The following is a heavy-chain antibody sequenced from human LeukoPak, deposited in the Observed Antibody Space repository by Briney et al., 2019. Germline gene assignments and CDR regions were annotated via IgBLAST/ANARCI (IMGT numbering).Heavy chain of an antibody. CDR3: ARDNWNEVNGAFDI. J-gene: IGHJ3*02. CDR2: ISNSGGRI. V-gene: IGHV3-23*01. CDR1: GFTFSNYA. D-gene: IGHD1-1*01. Sequence: GGSLRLSCAASGFTFSNYAMSWDRQAPGKGLEWVSGISNSGGRIHYADSVKGRFTISRDNSKNTLYLQMNSLRAEDTAVYYCARDNWNEVNGAFDIWGQGTVVTVSS.